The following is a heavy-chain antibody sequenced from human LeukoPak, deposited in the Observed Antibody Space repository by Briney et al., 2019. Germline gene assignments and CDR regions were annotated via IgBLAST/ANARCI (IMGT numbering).Heavy chain of an antibody. V-gene: IGHV3-21*01. CDR2: ISSSSSYI. D-gene: IGHD6-19*01. Sequence: SGGSLRLSCAASGFTFGSYAMSWVRQAPGKGLEWVSSISSSSSYIYYADSVKGRFTISRDNAKNSLYLQMNSLRAEDTAVYYCARGHQLNNPYDHIAVAEVDYWGQGTLVTVSS. CDR1: GFTFGSYA. J-gene: IGHJ4*02. CDR3: ARGHQLNNPYDHIAVAEVDY.